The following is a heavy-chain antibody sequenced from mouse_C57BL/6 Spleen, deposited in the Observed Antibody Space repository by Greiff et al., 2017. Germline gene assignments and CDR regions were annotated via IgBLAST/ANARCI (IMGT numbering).Heavy chain of an antibody. CDR3: ARSDPFAY. V-gene: IGHV1-82*01. Sequence: VQLQQSGPELVKPGASVKISCKASGYAFSSSWMNWVKQRPGKGLEWIGRIYPGDGDTNYNGKFKGKVTLSADKSSRTAYMQLSSLTSEDSAVYFCARSDPFAYWGQGTLVTVSA. CDR1: GYAFSSSW. J-gene: IGHJ3*01. CDR2: IYPGDGDT.